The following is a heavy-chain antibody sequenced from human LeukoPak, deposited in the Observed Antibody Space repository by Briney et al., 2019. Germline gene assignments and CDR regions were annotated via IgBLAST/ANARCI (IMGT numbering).Heavy chain of an antibody. V-gene: IGHV3-7*01. J-gene: IGHJ4*02. Sequence: PGGSLRLSCAASGFTFSSYWMSWVRQAPGKGLEWVANIKQDGSEKYYVDSVKGRFTISRDNAKNSLYLQMNSLRAEDTALYYCARDRAMVVGSSWYYDSWGQGTLVTVSS. CDR2: IKQDGSEK. CDR3: ARDRAMVVGSSWYYDS. D-gene: IGHD2-21*01. CDR1: GFTFSSYW.